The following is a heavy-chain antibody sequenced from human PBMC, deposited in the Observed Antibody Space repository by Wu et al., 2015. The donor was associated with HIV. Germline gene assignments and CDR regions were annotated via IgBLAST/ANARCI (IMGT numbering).Heavy chain of an antibody. CDR1: GITFIDNG. CDR3: ARLRRFWSGHSYSYYMDV. CDR2: MNPNSGNT. Sequence: QVQLVQSGGEVKKPGTSVNVSCKASGITFIDNGITWVRQATGQGLEWMGWMNPNSGNTGYAQKFQGGVTITRNTSISTAYMELSSLSSEDTAVYYCARLRRFWSGHSYSYYMDVWGKGTTVTVSS. J-gene: IGHJ6*03. V-gene: IGHV1-8*01. D-gene: IGHD3-3*01.